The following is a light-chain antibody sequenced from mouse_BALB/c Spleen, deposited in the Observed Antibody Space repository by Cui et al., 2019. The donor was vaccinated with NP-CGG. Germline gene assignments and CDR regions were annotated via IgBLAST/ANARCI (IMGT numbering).Light chain of an antibody. CDR3: ALWYSNHWV. J-gene: IGLJ1*01. CDR1: TGAVTTSNY. Sequence: QAVVTQESALTTSPGETVTLTCRSSTGAVTTSNYANWVQEKPDHLITGLIGVTNNRAPGVPARFSGSLIGDKAALTITGAQTEDEAIYFCALWYSNHWVFGGGTKLTVL. CDR2: VTN. V-gene: IGLV1*01.